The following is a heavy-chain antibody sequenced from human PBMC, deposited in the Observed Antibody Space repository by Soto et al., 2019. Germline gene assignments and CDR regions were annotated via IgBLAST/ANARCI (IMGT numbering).Heavy chain of an antibody. CDR1: GDSVSSNTAP. J-gene: IGHJ5*02. CDR2: TYFRSKWYN. V-gene: IGHV6-1*01. D-gene: IGHD5-12*01. CDR3: AKGDNLGPKTGYAFDP. Sequence: SQTLSLTCAISGDSVSSNTAPWNWIGQSPSRGLEWLGRTYFRSKWYNDYAVSVKSRIIINPDTSNNQFSLQLNSVTPEDTAVYFCAKGDNLGPKTGYAFDPWGQGIMVTVSS.